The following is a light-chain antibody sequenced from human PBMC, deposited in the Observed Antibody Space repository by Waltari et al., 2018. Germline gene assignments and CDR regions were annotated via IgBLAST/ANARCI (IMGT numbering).Light chain of an antibody. CDR3: QQRSNWPPT. V-gene: IGKV3-11*01. Sequence: EIVLTQSPATLSLSPGERATLSCSASQSVSSYLAWYQQKPGQAPRLLIYDASNRATGIPARFIGSGSGTDFTLTISSLEPEDFAVYYCQQRSNWPPTFGQGTKLEIK. CDR2: DAS. J-gene: IGKJ2*01. CDR1: QSVSSY.